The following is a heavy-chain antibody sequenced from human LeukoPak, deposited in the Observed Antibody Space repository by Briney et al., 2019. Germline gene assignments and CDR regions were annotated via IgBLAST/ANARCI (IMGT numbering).Heavy chain of an antibody. D-gene: IGHD5-12*01. J-gene: IGHJ1*01. CDR3: AREYSASEH. CDR1: GYTFVGYY. Sequence: GASVKVSCKASGYTFVGYYLHWVRQAPGKGLEWMAWIDPYTGNTHSAQKFQGRITVTRDTSISTTYMELSWLTSDDTALYYCAREYSASEHWGQGTLVTVSS. CDR2: IDPYTGNT. V-gene: IGHV1-2*02.